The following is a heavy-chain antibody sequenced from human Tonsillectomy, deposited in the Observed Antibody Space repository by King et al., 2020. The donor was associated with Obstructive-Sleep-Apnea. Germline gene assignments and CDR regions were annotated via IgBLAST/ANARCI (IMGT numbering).Heavy chain of an antibody. D-gene: IGHD3-9*01. J-gene: IGHJ3*02. CDR1: GFTFNSYW. CDR3: ARVQERVYDILTGSAGHDAFDI. CDR2: IKQDGSEK. V-gene: IGHV3-7*01. Sequence: VQLVESGGGLVHPGGSLRLSCAASGFTFNSYWMSWVRQAPGKGLEWVANIKQDGSEKNYVDSVKGRLTISRDNAKNSLYLQMDSLRVEDTAVYYCARVQERVYDILTGSAGHDAFDIWGQGTMVTVSS.